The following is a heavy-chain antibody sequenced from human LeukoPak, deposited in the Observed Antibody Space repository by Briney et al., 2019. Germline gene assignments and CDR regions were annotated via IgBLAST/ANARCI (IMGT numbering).Heavy chain of an antibody. CDR3: ARARQRGYSSGWYY. CDR1: GFTFSSYG. J-gene: IGHJ4*02. D-gene: IGHD6-19*01. CDR2: ISYDGNNK. Sequence: GGSLRLSCAASGFTFSSYGMHWVRQAPGKGLEWVTLISYDGNNKYYADSVKGRFTISRDNSKNTLYLQMNSLRAEDTAVYYCARARQRGYSSGWYYWGQGTLVTVSS. V-gene: IGHV3-33*08.